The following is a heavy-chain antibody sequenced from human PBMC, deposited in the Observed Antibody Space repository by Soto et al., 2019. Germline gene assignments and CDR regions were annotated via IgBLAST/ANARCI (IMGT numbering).Heavy chain of an antibody. J-gene: IGHJ3*02. CDR3: ARDFTRVPPGYCSSTSCYGDDAFDI. CDR2: IYYSGST. CDR1: GGSISSYY. D-gene: IGHD2-2*01. Sequence: QVQLQESGPGLVKPSETLSLTCTVSGGSISSYYWSWIRQPPGKGLEWIGYIYYSGSTNYNPSLKSRVTISVDTSESQFSLKLSSVTAADTAVYYCARDFTRVPPGYCSSTSCYGDDAFDIWGQGTMVTVSS. V-gene: IGHV4-59*01.